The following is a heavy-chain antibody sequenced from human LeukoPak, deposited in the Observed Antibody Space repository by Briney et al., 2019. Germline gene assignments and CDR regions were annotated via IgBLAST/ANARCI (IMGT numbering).Heavy chain of an antibody. CDR1: GYTFTCSG. J-gene: IGHJ4*02. CDR3: AREGDDSSGYYYKEENQLDY. Sequence: ASVTLSFTAAGYTFTCSGNSWMRQPHAPGHGLEWCGNVNNSNTNYAQKLQGRVTMTTDTSTSTAYMELRSLRSDDTAVYYCAREGDDSSGYYYKEENQLDYWGEGTLVTVSS. V-gene: IGHV1-18*01. CDR2: GNVNNSNT. D-gene: IGHD3-22*01.